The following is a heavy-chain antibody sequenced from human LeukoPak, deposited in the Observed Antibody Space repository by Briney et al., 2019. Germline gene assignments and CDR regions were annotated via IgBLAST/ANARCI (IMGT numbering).Heavy chain of an antibody. D-gene: IGHD4-17*01. Sequence: SGPTLVQPKQTLTLTCTFSGFSLPSHGVAVGWIRQPPGKGLEWIGSIYYSGNTYYNPSLKSRVTISVDASKNQFSLKLSSVTAADTAVYYCARGTLYGEYVFDYWGQGTLVTVSS. CDR2: IYYSGNT. CDR1: GFSLPSHGVA. J-gene: IGHJ4*02. V-gene: IGHV4-39*07. CDR3: ARGTLYGEYVFDY.